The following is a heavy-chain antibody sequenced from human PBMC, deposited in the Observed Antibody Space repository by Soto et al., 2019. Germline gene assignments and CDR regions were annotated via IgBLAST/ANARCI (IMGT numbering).Heavy chain of an antibody. D-gene: IGHD3-3*01. V-gene: IGHV3-33*01. CDR3: ARAPHDFWSGYSDY. J-gene: IGHJ4*02. Sequence: QVQLVESGGGVVQPGRSLRLSCAASGFTFSRYGMHWVRQAPGKGLEWVAVIWYDGSNKYYADSVKGRFTISRDNSKNTLYLQMNSLRAEDTAVYYCARAPHDFWSGYSDYWGQGTLVTVSS. CDR2: IWYDGSNK. CDR1: GFTFSRYG.